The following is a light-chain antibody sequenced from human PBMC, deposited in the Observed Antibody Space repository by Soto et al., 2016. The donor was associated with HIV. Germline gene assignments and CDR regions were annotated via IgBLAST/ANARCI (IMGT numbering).Light chain of an antibody. CDR1: QSLVHGDGNTY. CDR3: MQATHWPGT. V-gene: IGKV2-24*01. Sequence: DIVMTQTPLSSPVTLGQPASISCRSSQSLVHGDGNTYLSWLHQRPGQPPRLLIYQISNRFSGVPDRFSGSGAGTDFTLRISRVEAEDVGVYYCMQATHWPGTFGQGTKVDFK. J-gene: IGKJ1*01. CDR2: QIS.